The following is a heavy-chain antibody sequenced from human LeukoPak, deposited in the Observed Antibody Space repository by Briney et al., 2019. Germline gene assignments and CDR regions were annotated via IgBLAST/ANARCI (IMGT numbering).Heavy chain of an antibody. CDR1: GFTFSNYA. J-gene: IGHJ4*02. V-gene: IGHV3-30-3*01. CDR2: ISYDGTNE. Sequence: GTSLRLSCAAAGFTFSNYAMHWVRQAPGKGLEWVAVISYDGTNEYYADSVKGRFTISRDNSKNTLYLQMDSLRVEDTAVYYCARNRGATGYYWVDYWGQGTPVSVSS. CDR3: ARNRGATGYYWVDY. D-gene: IGHD3-22*01.